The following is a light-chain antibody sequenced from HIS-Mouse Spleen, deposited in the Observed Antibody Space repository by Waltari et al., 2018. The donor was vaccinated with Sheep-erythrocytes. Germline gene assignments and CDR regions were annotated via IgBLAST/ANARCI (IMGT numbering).Light chain of an antibody. Sequence: QSALTQPRSVSGSPGQSVTISCTGTSSDVGGYNSVSCYQQHPGKAPTLMIYDVIKRPSGVPDRFSGSKSGNTASLTISGLQSEDEADYYCCSYAGSSTFHVVFGGGTKLTVL. CDR3: CSYAGSSTFHVV. J-gene: IGLJ2*01. CDR2: DVI. CDR1: SSDVGGYNS. V-gene: IGLV2-11*01.